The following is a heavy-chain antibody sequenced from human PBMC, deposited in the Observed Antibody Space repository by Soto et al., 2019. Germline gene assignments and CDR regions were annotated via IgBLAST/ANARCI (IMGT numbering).Heavy chain of an antibody. CDR1: GYTFTSYG. V-gene: IGHV1-18*04. D-gene: IGHD6-13*01. J-gene: IGHJ4*02. CDR2: ISGYNGDT. Sequence: QVQLVQSGAEVKKPGASVKVSCKASGYTFTSYGISWVRQAPGQGLEWMGLISGYNGDTNYAQKLQGRVTMTTDTSTSTAYKELRSLRSDDTAVYYCARAPQTVAGAGIWYWGQGTLVTVSS. CDR3: ARAPQTVAGAGIWY.